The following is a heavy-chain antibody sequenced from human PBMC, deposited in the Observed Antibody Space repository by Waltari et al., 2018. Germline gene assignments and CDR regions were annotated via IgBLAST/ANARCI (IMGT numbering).Heavy chain of an antibody. CDR3: ARGKYSGYDSPRDF. CDR1: GFPFSSYA. CDR2: IGGGGTIT. V-gene: IGHV3-23*01. J-gene: IGHJ4*02. D-gene: IGHD5-12*01. Sequence: EVQLLESGGGLVQPGGSLRLSCAASGFPFSSYAMTWVRQAPGKGLEWLSAIGGGGTITYYADSVKGRFTISRDNSSLYLQMSSLRAADTAVYYCARGKYSGYDSPRDFWGQGTLVTVSS.